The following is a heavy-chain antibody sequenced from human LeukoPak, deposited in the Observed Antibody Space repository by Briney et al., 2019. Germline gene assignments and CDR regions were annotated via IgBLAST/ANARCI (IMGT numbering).Heavy chain of an antibody. CDR1: GGTFSSYA. CDR2: IIPIFGTA. Sequence: SVKVSCKASGGTFSSYAISWVRQAPGQGPEWMGGIIPIFGTANYAQKFQGRVTITTDESTSTAYMELSSLRSEDTAVYYCARHYPMGEYYFDYWGQGTLVTVSS. CDR3: ARHYPMGEYYFDY. D-gene: IGHD1-26*01. J-gene: IGHJ4*02. V-gene: IGHV1-69*05.